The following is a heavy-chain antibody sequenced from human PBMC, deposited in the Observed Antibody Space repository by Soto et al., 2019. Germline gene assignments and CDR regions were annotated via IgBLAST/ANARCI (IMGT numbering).Heavy chain of an antibody. Sequence: GGSLRLSCISSGFTFRTYTMNWVRQAPGKGLEWVSGIRGFSPYTFYAESVKGRFTISRDNAKNSLYLQMNSLRAEDTAVYYCARDRGYDAHDYYYNAMDVWGQGTTVTVS. D-gene: IGHD2-15*01. J-gene: IGHJ6*02. CDR1: GFTFRTYT. V-gene: IGHV3-21*01. CDR2: IRGFSPYT. CDR3: ARDRGYDAHDYYYNAMDV.